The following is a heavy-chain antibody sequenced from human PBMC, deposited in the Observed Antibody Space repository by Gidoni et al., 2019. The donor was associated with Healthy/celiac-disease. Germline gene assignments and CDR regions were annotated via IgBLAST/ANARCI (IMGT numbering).Heavy chain of an antibody. D-gene: IGHD6-13*01. CDR1: GFTFSRYS. V-gene: IGHV3-21*01. CDR2: ISSRSSYI. Sequence: EVQLVESGGGLLKPGGSLRLSCAASGFTFSRYSMNWVRQAPGKGLEWVSSISSRSSYIYYADSVKGRFTISRDNAKNSLYLQMNSLRAEDTAVYYCARDLIAAEDDYWGQGTLVTVSS. CDR3: ARDLIAAEDDY. J-gene: IGHJ4*02.